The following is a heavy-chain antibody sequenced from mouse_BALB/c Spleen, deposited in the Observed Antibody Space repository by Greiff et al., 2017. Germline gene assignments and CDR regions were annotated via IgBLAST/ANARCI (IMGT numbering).Heavy chain of an antibody. V-gene: IGHV3-2*02. CDR3: AREGELARDY. Sequence: EVQLQESGPGLVKPSQSLSLTCTVTGYSITSDYAWNWIRQFPGNKLEWMGYISYSGSTSYNPSLKSRISITRDTSKNQFFLQLNSVTTEYTATYYCAREGELARDYWGQGTTLTVSS. D-gene: IGHD3-1*01. CDR1: GYSITSDYA. CDR2: ISYSGST. J-gene: IGHJ2*01.